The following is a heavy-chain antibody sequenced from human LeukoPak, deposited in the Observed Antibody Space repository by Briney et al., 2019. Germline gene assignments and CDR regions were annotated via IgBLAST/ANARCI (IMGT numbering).Heavy chain of an antibody. Sequence: VASVTVSCTASGYTFTDYYIHWVRQAPGQGLEWMGWINSNCGATNYAQEFQGRVTMTRDTSISTVYMELTRLASDDTAVYYCARYGSLAYWGQGTLVSVSS. J-gene: IGHJ4*02. V-gene: IGHV1-2*02. CDR3: ARYGSLAY. D-gene: IGHD3-10*01. CDR1: GYTFTDYY. CDR2: INSNCGAT.